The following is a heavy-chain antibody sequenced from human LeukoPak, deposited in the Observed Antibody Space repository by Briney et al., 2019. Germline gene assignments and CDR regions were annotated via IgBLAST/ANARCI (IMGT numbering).Heavy chain of an antibody. Sequence: ASVKVSCKASGYTFTSYDINWVRQATGQGLEWMGWISAYNGNTNYAQKLQGRVTMTTDTSTSTAYMELRSLRSDDTAVYYCARDRGYDFWSGSGELDYWGQGTLVTVSS. CDR1: GYTFTSYD. D-gene: IGHD3-3*01. J-gene: IGHJ4*02. CDR3: ARDRGYDFWSGSGELDY. V-gene: IGHV1-18*01. CDR2: ISAYNGNT.